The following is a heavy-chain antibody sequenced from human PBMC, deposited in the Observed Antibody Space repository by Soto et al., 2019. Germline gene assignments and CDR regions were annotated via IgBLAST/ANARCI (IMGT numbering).Heavy chain of an antibody. CDR3: ARHEMSRYCSGGSCHFDY. CDR1: GGSISSYY. V-gene: IGHV4-59*08. J-gene: IGHJ4*02. Sequence: PSETLSLTCTVSGGSISSYYWSWIRQPPGKGLGWIGYIYYSGSTNYNPSLKSRVTISVDTSKNQFSLKLSSVTAADTAVYYCARHEMSRYCSGGSCHFDYWGQGTLVTV. D-gene: IGHD2-15*01. CDR2: IYYSGST.